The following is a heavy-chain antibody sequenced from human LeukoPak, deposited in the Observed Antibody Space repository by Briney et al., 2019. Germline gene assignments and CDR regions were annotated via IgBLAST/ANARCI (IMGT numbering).Heavy chain of an antibody. CDR3: ARDRGFGNYDILEY. CDR1: GGSISSYY. D-gene: IGHD3-9*01. J-gene: IGHJ4*02. V-gene: IGHV4-4*07. Sequence: PSETLSLTCTVSGGSISSYYWSWIRQPAGKGLEWIGRIYTSGSTNYNPSLKSRVTISVDTSKNQFSLKLSSVTAADTAVYYCARDRGFGNYDILEYWGQGTLVTVSS. CDR2: IYTSGST.